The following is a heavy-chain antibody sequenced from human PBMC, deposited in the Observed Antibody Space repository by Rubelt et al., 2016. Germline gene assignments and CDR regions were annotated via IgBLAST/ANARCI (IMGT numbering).Heavy chain of an antibody. CDR1: GFTFDDYA. D-gene: IGHD2-2*01. Sequence: VQLVESGGGLVQPGRSLRLSCAASGFTFDDYAMHWVRHAPGKGLEWVAVISYDGSNYYYADSVMGRFTISRDNSKNTLYLQMNSLRVEDTALYYCASQDQMSPGDYWGQGTLVTVSS. J-gene: IGHJ4*02. V-gene: IGHV3-30*03. CDR2: ISYDGSNY. CDR3: ASQDQMSPGDY.